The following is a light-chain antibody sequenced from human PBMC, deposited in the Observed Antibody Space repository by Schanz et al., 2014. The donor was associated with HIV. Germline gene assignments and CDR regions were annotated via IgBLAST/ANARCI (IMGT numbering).Light chain of an antibody. CDR2: DVS. Sequence: QSALTQPASVSGSPGQSITISCTGTSSDVGGYNYLAWYQQHAGKAPKLMIFDVSNRPSGVSYRFSGSKSGNTASLTISGLQAEDEADYYCCSYAGSYTYVFGTGTKLTVL. CDR3: CSYAGSYTYV. V-gene: IGLV2-14*01. CDR1: SSDVGGYNY. J-gene: IGLJ1*01.